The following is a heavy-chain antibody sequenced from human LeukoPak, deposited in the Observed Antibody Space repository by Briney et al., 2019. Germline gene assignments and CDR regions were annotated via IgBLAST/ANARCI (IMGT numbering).Heavy chain of an antibody. V-gene: IGHV1-24*01. CDR3: AKSWRQWELRAPPWFDP. J-gene: IGHJ5*02. D-gene: IGHD1-26*01. Sequence: ASVKVSCKVSGYTLTELSMHWVRQAPGKGLEWMGGFDPEDGETIYAQKFQGRVTMTEDTSTDTAYMELSSLRAEDTAVYYCAKSWRQWELRAPPWFDPWGQGTLVTVSS. CDR1: GYTLTELS. CDR2: FDPEDGET.